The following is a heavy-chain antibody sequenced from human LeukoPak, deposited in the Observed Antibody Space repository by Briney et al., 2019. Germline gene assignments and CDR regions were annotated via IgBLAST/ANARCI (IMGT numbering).Heavy chain of an antibody. D-gene: IGHD4-11*01. Sequence: PSETLSLTCTVSGGSISSGGYYWSWIRQHPGKGLEWIGYIYYSGSTYYNPSLKSRVTISVDTSKNQFSLKLSSVTAADTAVYYCARDHAPPDNAVIWGQGTLVTVSS. CDR3: ARDHAPPDNAVI. J-gene: IGHJ4*02. CDR1: GGSISSGGYY. CDR2: IYYSGST. V-gene: IGHV4-31*03.